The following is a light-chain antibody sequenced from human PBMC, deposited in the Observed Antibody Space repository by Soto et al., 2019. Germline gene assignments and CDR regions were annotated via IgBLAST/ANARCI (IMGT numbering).Light chain of an antibody. V-gene: IGKV4-1*01. J-gene: IGKJ5*01. CDR3: QQYHSDPIT. CDR2: WAS. CDR1: QSVLSSSNNKNF. Sequence: IVMTQSPDSLAVSLGDRATINCKSSQSVLSSSNNKNFLAWFQQKPGQPPKLLISWASTRESGVPDRFSGSGSGTDFTLTITTLQAEDVAVYYCQQYHSDPITFGQGTRLEIK.